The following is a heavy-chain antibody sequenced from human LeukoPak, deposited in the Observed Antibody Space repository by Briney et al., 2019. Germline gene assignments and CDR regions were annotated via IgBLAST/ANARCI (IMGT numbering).Heavy chain of an antibody. Sequence: ASVKVSCKASGYTFTSYGISWVRQAPGQGLEWMGWISGYNGNTDYAQKHQGRVTMTTDTSTSTAYMELSSLRSEDTAVYYCARESSGIAPYSSYYYYYYMDVWGKGTTVTISS. CDR2: ISGYNGNT. V-gene: IGHV1-18*01. J-gene: IGHJ6*03. CDR3: ARESSGIAPYSSYYYYYYMDV. CDR1: GYTFTSYG. D-gene: IGHD6-13*01.